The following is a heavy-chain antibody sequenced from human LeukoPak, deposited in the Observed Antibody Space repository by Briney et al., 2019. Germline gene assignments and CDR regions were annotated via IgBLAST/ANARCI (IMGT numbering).Heavy chain of an antibody. CDR2: INSDGSST. V-gene: IGHV3-74*01. Sequence: QPGGSLRLSCAASGFTFSSYWMHWVRQAPGKGLVWVSRINSDGSSTTYADSVKGRFTISRDNAKNSLYLQMNSLRAEDTALYYCARDPSPGCGGDCQPPFDYWGQGTLVTVSS. CDR3: ARDPSPGCGGDCQPPFDY. CDR1: GFTFSSYW. J-gene: IGHJ4*02. D-gene: IGHD2-21*01.